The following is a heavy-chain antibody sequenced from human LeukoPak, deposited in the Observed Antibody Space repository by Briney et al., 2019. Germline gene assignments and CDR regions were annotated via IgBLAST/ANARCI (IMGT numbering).Heavy chain of an antibody. CDR2: IVGGGDIT. CDR1: GFTFTNYA. D-gene: IGHD6-19*01. CDR3: AKEGAVAGVGYFEQ. V-gene: IGHV3-23*01. Sequence: GGSLRLSCVASGFTFTNYAVSWVRQAPGKGLEWVSVIVGGGDITYYADSVKGRFTISRDNSKNTVYLQMNTLRAEDTAVYYCAKEGAVAGVGYFEQWGQGTLVTVSS. J-gene: IGHJ4*02.